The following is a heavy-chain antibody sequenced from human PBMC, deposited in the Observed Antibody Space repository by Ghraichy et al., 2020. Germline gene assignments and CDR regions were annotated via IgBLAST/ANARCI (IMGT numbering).Heavy chain of an antibody. D-gene: IGHD3-3*02. CDR2: ISPSQST. CDR1: GDSLSSQY. CDR3: ATSPFSSRVDS. V-gene: IGHV4-59*11. J-gene: IGHJ5*01. Sequence: SQTLSLTCTVSGDSLSSQYWNWIRQPPGRGLEWIGYISPSQSTNYDPTLRSRVTILVDTSKNQFSLHLSSVTAADTAVYYCATSPFSSRVDSWGQGILVTVSS.